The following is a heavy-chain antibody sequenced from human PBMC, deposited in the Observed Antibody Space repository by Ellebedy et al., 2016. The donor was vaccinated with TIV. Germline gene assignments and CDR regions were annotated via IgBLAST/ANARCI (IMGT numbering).Heavy chain of an antibody. J-gene: IGHJ4*02. Sequence: PGGSLRLSCAASGLTFSNYWMHWVRQAPGKGLEWVPHISSDGSYTPYADSVKGRFTISRDNAKNSLYLQLSSLRAEDTAVYYCARRSRGPSYYFDYWGQGALVTVSS. V-gene: IGHV3-74*01. CDR2: ISSDGSYT. D-gene: IGHD3-10*01. CDR3: ARRSRGPSYYFDY. CDR1: GLTFSNYW.